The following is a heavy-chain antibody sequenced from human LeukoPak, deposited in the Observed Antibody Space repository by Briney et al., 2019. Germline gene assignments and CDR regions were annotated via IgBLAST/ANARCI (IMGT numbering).Heavy chain of an antibody. CDR2: LLYRGST. CDR1: GGSLSGYS. J-gene: IGHJ2*01. Sequence: PSETLSLTCAVYGGSLSGYSWSWVRQSPEKGLEWIASLLYRGSTHYNPSLRSRVAISGDTSNNQFSLILTSVTTTDTAVYYCARTGRRGYFDFWGRGTLVTVSS. D-gene: IGHD1-14*01. V-gene: IGHV4-34*12. CDR3: ARTGRRGYFDF.